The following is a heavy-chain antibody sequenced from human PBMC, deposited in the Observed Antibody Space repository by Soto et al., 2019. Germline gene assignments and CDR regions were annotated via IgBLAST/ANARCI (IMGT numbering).Heavy chain of an antibody. D-gene: IGHD3-3*01. V-gene: IGHV4-39*01. Sequence: ETLSLTCTVSGCSISSSSYYXGWIRQPPGKGLEWIGSIYYSGSTYYNPSLKSRVTISVDTSKNQFSLKLSSVTAADTAVYYCARSMSYERYYDFWTGYSLDVWGQGTTVTVSS. CDR3: ARSMSYERYYDFWTGYSLDV. CDR1: GCSISSSSYY. J-gene: IGHJ6*01. CDR2: IYYSGST.